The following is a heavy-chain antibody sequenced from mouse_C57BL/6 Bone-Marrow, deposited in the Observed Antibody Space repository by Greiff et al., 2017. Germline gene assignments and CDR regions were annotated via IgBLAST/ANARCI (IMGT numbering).Heavy chain of an antibody. Sequence: QVQLQQSGPGLVAPSHCVSITCTVSGFSLTSYGVDWVRQPPGKGLEWLGVIWGGGGTNYNSTLKAKLSISKDNSKSQVFLKMNSLQTDDTAMYYCAKRGDFPMDYGGQGTSVTVSS. J-gene: IGHJ4*01. CDR1: GFSLTSYG. V-gene: IGHV2-9*01. CDR2: IWGGGGT. CDR3: AKRGDFPMDY. D-gene: IGHD2-13*01.